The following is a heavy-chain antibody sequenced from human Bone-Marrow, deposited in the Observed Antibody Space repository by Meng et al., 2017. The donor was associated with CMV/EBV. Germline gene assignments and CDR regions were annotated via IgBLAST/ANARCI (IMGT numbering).Heavy chain of an antibody. CDR2: IYPADSDT. Sequence: GESLKISCKGSGYSFPSYWIGWVRQMPGKGLEWMGMIYPADSDTRYSPSFQGQVTISADKSISTAYLQWSSLKASDTAMYYCARLGGSYYLHFDYWGQGTRVTGSS. CDR1: GYSFPSYW. V-gene: IGHV5-51*01. D-gene: IGHD1-26*01. CDR3: ARLGGSYYLHFDY. J-gene: IGHJ4*02.